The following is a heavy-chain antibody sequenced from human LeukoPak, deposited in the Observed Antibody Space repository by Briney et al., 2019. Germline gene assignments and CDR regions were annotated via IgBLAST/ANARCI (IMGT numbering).Heavy chain of an antibody. V-gene: IGHV3-11*06. CDR2: ICRSSSSI. CDR1: GFTYSVYY. Sequence: GGSLRLSCAASGFTYSVYYMRWMRQAPGKGLEWGSFICRSSSSINDADSGRVRITIYKDNAKNSLYLQSNSLRAEDTAVYYCARSGTGYEKAFFDYWGQGTLVTVSS. CDR3: ARSGTGYEKAFFDY. D-gene: IGHD5-12*01. J-gene: IGHJ4*02.